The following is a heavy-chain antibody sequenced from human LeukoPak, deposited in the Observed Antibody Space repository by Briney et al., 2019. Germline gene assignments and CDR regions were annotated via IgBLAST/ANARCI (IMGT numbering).Heavy chain of an antibody. D-gene: IGHD3-22*01. V-gene: IGHV4-59*01. Sequence: PSETLSLTCSVSGGSISSYYWSWIRQPPGKRLEWIGYIHYSGSTNYNSSLKSRVTISVDSSKNHFSLKLSSVTAADTALYYCARGNYYDSTTYYRAFDIWGQGTMVTVSS. J-gene: IGHJ3*02. CDR1: GGSISSYY. CDR2: IHYSGST. CDR3: ARGNYYDSTTYYRAFDI.